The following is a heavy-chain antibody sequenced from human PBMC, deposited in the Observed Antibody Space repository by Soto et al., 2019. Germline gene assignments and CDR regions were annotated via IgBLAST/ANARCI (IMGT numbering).Heavy chain of an antibody. CDR3: ARADSSGLINAFDI. J-gene: IGHJ3*02. CDR1: GGSISSGGYY. Sequence: PSETLSLTCTVSGGSISSGGYYWSWIRQHPGKGLEWIGYIYYSGSTYYNPSLKSRVTISVDTSKNQFSLKLSSVTAPDTAVYYCARADSSGLINAFDIWGQGTMVTVSS. V-gene: IGHV4-31*03. CDR2: IYYSGST. D-gene: IGHD3-22*01.